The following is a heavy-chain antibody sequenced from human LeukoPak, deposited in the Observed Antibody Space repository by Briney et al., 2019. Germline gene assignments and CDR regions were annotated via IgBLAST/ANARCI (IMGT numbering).Heavy chain of an antibody. CDR3: AKGTPAYYYDSSGYSTTSEYFQH. D-gene: IGHD3-22*01. Sequence: GGSLRLSCAASGFTFSSYGMHWVRQAPGKGLEWVAVISYDGSNKYYADSVKGRFTISRDNSKNTLYLQMNSLRAEDTAVYYCAKGTPAYYYDSSGYSTTSEYFQHWGQGTLVTVSS. J-gene: IGHJ1*01. CDR1: GFTFSSYG. V-gene: IGHV3-30*18. CDR2: ISYDGSNK.